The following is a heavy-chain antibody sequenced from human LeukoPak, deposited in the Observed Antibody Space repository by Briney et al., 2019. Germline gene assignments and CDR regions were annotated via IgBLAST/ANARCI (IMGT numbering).Heavy chain of an antibody. D-gene: IGHD2-15*01. J-gene: IGHJ6*03. CDR2: INPNSGGT. Sequence: ASVKVSCKASGYTFTGYYMHWVRQAPGQGLQGMGWINPNSGGTNYAQKFHGRVTMSRDTSISTAYMELSRLRSDDTAVYYCARCSETGRGLPPAYYYYYMDVWGKGTTVTVSS. CDR3: ARCSETGRGLPPAYYYYYMDV. V-gene: IGHV1-2*02. CDR1: GYTFTGYY.